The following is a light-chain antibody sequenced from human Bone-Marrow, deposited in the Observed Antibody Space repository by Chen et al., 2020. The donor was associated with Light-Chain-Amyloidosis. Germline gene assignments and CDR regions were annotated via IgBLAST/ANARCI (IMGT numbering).Light chain of an antibody. CDR1: DLPTKY. CDR2: RDT. CDR3: QSADSSGTYEVI. Sequence: SYELTQPPSVSVSPGQTARITCSGDDLPTKYAYWYQQKPGQAPVLVIHRDTERPSGISERFSGSSSGRSATLTIRGGQAEDEGDYHCQSADSSGTYEVIFGGRTKLPVL. V-gene: IGLV3-25*03. J-gene: IGLJ2*01.